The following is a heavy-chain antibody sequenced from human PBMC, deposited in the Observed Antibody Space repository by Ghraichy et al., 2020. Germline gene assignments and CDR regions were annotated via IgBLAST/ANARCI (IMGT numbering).Heavy chain of an antibody. J-gene: IGHJ6*02. CDR2: INHSGST. V-gene: IGHV4-34*01. D-gene: IGHD2-15*01. CDR1: GGSFSGYY. CDR3: ARGGTLGYCSGGSCSHYYYGMDV. Sequence: SETLSLTCAVYGGSFSGYYWSWIRQPPGKGLEWIGEINHSGSTNYNPSLKSRVTISVDTSKNQFSLKLSSVTAADTAMYYCARGGTLGYCSGGSCSHYYYGMDVWGQGTTVTVSS.